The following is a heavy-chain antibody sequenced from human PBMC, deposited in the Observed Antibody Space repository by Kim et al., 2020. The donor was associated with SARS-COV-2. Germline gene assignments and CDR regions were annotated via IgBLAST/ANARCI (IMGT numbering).Heavy chain of an antibody. CDR2: IWYDGSNK. D-gene: IGHD6-19*01. J-gene: IGHJ6*02. Sequence: GRSLRLSCAASGFTFSSYGMHWVRQAPGKGLEWVAVIWYDGSNKYYADSVKGRFTISRDNSKNTLYLQMNSLRAEDTAVYYCAKPLGGDYSSGFYGMDVWGQGTTVTVSS. CDR3: AKPLGGDYSSGFYGMDV. V-gene: IGHV3-33*06. CDR1: GFTFSSYG.